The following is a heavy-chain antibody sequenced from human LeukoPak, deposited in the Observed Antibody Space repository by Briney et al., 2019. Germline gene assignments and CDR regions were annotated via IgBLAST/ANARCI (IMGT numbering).Heavy chain of an antibody. V-gene: IGHV3-9*01. CDR2: ISWNSGSI. D-gene: IGHD1-26*01. Sequence: PGGSLRLSCAASGFIFDGYAMHWVRQAPGKGLEWVSRISWNSGSICYADSVMGRFTISRDNAKNSLYLQMNSLRGEDTALYYCAKDRLPVGVLFDFWGQGTLVTVSS. CDR1: GFIFDGYA. CDR3: AKDRLPVGVLFDF. J-gene: IGHJ4*02.